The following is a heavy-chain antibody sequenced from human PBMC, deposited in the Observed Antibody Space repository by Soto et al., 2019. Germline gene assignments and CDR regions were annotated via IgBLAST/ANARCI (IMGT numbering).Heavy chain of an antibody. V-gene: IGHV3-23*01. J-gene: IGHJ4*02. CDR2: LSGSGTGA. CDR1: GFTFGSYA. Sequence: GGSLRLSCVASGFTFGSYAMTWVRQAPGKGLEWVSGLSGSGTGANYADSVKGRFTISRDNSKNTLYLQMNSLRAEDTAVYYCARVRGYSYGRYFDYWGQGTLVTVSS. CDR3: ARVRGYSYGRYFDY. D-gene: IGHD5-18*01.